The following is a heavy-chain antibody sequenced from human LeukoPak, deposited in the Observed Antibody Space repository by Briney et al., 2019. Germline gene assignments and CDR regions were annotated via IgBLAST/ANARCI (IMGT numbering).Heavy chain of an antibody. CDR3: ARDTTTWTFDP. CDR1: GYTFTSYY. D-gene: IGHD1-1*01. V-gene: IGHV1-46*01. CDR2: INPGGGST. J-gene: IGHJ5*02. Sequence: ASVKVSCKASGYTFTSYYMHWVRQAPGQGLEWMGIINPGGGSTSYAQKFQGRVTMTRDTSTSTVYMELSSLRSEDTAVYYCARDTTTWTFDPWGQGTLVTVSS.